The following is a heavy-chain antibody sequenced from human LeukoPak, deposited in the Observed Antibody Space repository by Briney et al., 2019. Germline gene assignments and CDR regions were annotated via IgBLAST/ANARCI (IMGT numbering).Heavy chain of an antibody. V-gene: IGHV4-39*02. CDR3: ARERPRNGGLFDY. Sequence: PSETLSLTCTVSGGSISSSSYYWGWIRQPPGKGLEWIGSIYYSGSTYYTPSLKSRVTISVDTSKNQFSLKLSSVTAADTAVYYCARERPRNGGLFDYWGQGTLVTVSS. CDR2: IYYSGST. J-gene: IGHJ4*02. D-gene: IGHD3-16*01. CDR1: GGSISSSSYY.